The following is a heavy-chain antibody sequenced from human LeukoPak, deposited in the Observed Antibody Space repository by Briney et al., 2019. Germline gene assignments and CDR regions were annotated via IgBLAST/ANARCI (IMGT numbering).Heavy chain of an antibody. J-gene: IGHJ4*02. CDR3: AASRNLFDY. Sequence: PGGSLRLSCAASGFTFSSYDMHWVRQATGKGPEWVSAIGTAGDTYYPGSVKGRFTISRDNSKNTLYLQMNSLRAEDTAVYYCAASRNLFDYWGQGTLVTVSS. CDR2: IGTAGDT. V-gene: IGHV3-13*01. CDR1: GFTFSSYD.